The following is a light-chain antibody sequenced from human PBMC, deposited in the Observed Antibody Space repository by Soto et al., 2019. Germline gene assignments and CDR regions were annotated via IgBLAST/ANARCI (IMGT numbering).Light chain of an antibody. CDR3: SSYAGSSNV. J-gene: IGLJ1*01. Sequence: QSALTQPPSASGSPGQSVAISCTGTSSDVGSYNYVSWYQQHPGKAPKLMIYEVNKRPSGVPDRFSGSKSGNTASLTVSGLQAEDEADYYCSSYAGSSNVFGTGTKVTVL. CDR1: SSDVGSYNY. V-gene: IGLV2-8*01. CDR2: EVN.